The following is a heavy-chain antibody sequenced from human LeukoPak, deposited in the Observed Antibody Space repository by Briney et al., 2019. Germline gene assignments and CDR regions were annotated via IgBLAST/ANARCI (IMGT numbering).Heavy chain of an antibody. D-gene: IGHD4-17*01. Sequence: GGSLRLSCAASGFTFSSYSMNWVRQAPGKGLEWVSYISSSSSTIYYAYSVKGRFTISRDNAKNSLYLQMNSLRAEDTAVYYCAEGTVTKYFQHWGQGTLVTVSS. CDR3: AEGTVTKYFQH. CDR2: ISSSSSTI. CDR1: GFTFSSYS. J-gene: IGHJ1*01. V-gene: IGHV3-48*01.